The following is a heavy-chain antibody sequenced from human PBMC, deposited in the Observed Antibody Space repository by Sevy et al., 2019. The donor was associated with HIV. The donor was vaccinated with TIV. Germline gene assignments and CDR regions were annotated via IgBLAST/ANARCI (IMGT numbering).Heavy chain of an antibody. CDR1: GFTFSSFA. CDR2: ISYNASNK. V-gene: IGHV3-30-3*01. CDR3: ARGPTYYDDSSRYDWFDP. D-gene: IGHD3-22*01. J-gene: IGHJ5*02. Sequence: GGSLRLSCAASGFTFSSFAMHWVRQAPDKGLEWAAVISYNASNKYYADAVKGGFTISRDNSENTLYLQMNSLRAEDTVVYYCARGPTYYDDSSRYDWFDPWGQRTLVTVSS.